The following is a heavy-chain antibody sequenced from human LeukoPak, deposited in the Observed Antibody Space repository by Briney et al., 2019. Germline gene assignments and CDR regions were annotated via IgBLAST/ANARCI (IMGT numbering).Heavy chain of an antibody. J-gene: IGHJ4*02. CDR3: AKSGLVTAIRSYFDY. D-gene: IGHD2-21*02. V-gene: IGHV3-23*01. CDR1: GFTFASYA. Sequence: GGSLRLSCAASGFTFASYAVSWVRQAPGKGLEWVSTISGSGGSTYYADSVKGRFTISRDNSKNTLSLQMNRLRAEDTAVYYCAKSGLVTAIRSYFDYWGQGTLVTVSS. CDR2: ISGSGGST.